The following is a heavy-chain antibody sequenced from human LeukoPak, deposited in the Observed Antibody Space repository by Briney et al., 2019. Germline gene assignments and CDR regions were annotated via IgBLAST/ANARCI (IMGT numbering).Heavy chain of an antibody. D-gene: IGHD6-19*01. CDR3: AKDGGYSSGWYETTY. V-gene: IGHV3-30*04. CDR2: ISYDGSNK. J-gene: IGHJ4*02. Sequence: PGRSLRLSCAASGFTFSSYAMHWVRQAPGKGLEWVAVISYDGSNKYYADSVKGRFTISRDNSKNTLYLQMNSLRAEDTAVYCCAKDGGYSSGWYETTYWGQGTLVTVSS. CDR1: GFTFSSYA.